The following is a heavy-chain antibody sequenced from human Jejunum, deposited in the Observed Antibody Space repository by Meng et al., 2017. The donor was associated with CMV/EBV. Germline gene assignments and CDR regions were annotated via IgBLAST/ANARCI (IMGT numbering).Heavy chain of an antibody. CDR3: AHRQYVGSGSSLFDY. CDR1: GFSLSTNGVG. J-gene: IGHJ4*02. V-gene: IGHV2-5*01. D-gene: IGHD3-3*01. CDR2: IYWNDDK. Sequence: GFSLSTNGVGVGWIRQPPGKALEWLALIYWNDDKRYSPSLKCRLTITRDTSKTQVVLTMTGMDPVDTATYYCAHRQYVGSGSSLFDYWGQGTLVTVSS.